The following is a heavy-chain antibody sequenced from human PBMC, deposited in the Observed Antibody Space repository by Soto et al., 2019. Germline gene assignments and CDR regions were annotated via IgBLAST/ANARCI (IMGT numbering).Heavy chain of an antibody. Sequence: VASVKVSCKASGGTFSSYAISWVRQAPGQGLEWMGGIIPIFGTANYAQKFQGRVTITADESTSTAYMELSSLRSEDTAVYYCARAEKTIFGVAPYGMDVWGQGTTVTVSS. J-gene: IGHJ6*02. CDR2: IIPIFGTA. D-gene: IGHD3-3*01. CDR3: ARAEKTIFGVAPYGMDV. V-gene: IGHV1-69*13. CDR1: GGTFSSYA.